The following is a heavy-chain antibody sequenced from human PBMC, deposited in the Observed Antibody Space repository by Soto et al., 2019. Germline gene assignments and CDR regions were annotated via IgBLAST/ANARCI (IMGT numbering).Heavy chain of an antibody. V-gene: IGHV1-69*02. D-gene: IGHD5-12*01. CDR1: GGTFSSYT. CDR2: IIPILGIA. Sequence: QVQLVQSGAEVKKPGSSVKVSCKASGGTFSSYTISWVRQAPGQGLEWMGRIIPILGIANYAQKFQGRVRITADKSTSTAYMELSSLRSEDTAVYYCARGYEDDAFDIWGQGTMVTVSS. CDR3: ARGYEDDAFDI. J-gene: IGHJ3*02.